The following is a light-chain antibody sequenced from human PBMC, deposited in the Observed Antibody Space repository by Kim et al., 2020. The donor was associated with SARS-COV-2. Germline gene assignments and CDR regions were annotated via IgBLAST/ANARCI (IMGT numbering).Light chain of an antibody. V-gene: IGKV2-30*01. J-gene: IGKJ5*01. CDR3: LQGTHWPPIT. CDR1: QSHVDKNGITY. CDR2: TVS. Sequence: ASISCRSSQSHVDKNGITYLSWFQQRPGQSPRRLMYTVSKRDSGVPDRFSGSGSGTDFTLKISRVEAEDVGVYYCLQGTHWPPITFGQGTRLEIK.